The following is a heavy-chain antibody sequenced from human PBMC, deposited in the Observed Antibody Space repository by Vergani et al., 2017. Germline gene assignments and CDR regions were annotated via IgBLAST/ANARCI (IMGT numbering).Heavy chain of an antibody. D-gene: IGHD6-13*01. CDR1: GFTFSSYS. Sequence: EVQLVESGGGLVKPGGSLRLSCAASGFTFSSYSMNWVRQAPGKGLEWVSSISSSSSYIYYADSVKGRFTISRDNAKNSLYLQMNSLRAEDTAVYYCARDPLTYSSSWFDYWGPGTLVTVSS. CDR3: ARDPLTYSSSWFDY. V-gene: IGHV3-21*01. J-gene: IGHJ4*02. CDR2: ISSSSSYI.